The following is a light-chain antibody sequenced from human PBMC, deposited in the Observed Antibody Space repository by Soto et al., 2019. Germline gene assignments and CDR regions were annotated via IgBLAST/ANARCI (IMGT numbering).Light chain of an antibody. CDR1: SSDVGTYNL. J-gene: IGLJ1*01. CDR3: YSFAGTNTITYV. Sequence: QSVLTQPASVSGSPGQSISISCTGPSSDVGTYNLVSWYQQHPDKAPKVILYEGTKRPSGVSPRFSGSQSGNTASLTISGLQAEDEAVYFCYSFAGTNTITYVFGPGTKLTVL. CDR2: EGT. V-gene: IGLV2-23*03.